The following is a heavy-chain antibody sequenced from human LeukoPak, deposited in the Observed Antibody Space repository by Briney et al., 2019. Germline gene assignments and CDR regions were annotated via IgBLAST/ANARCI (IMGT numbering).Heavy chain of an antibody. CDR2: INSDGSST. CDR1: GFTFSSYS. V-gene: IGHV3-74*01. J-gene: IGHJ4*02. Sequence: GGSLRLSCAASGFTFSSYSMNWVRQAPGKGLVWVSRINSDGSSTSYADSVKGRFTISRDNAKNTLYLQMNSLRAEDTAVYCCARARYCSGGSCYVFDYWGQGTLVTVSS. D-gene: IGHD2-15*01. CDR3: ARARYCSGGSCYVFDY.